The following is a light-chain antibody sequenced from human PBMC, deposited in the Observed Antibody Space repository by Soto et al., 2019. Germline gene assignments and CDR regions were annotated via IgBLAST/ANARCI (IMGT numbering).Light chain of an antibody. V-gene: IGLV2-14*01. Sequence: QSVLTQPASVSGSPGQSITISCTGTSSDVGGYDYVSWYQQHPDKAPKFMIYEVTDRPSGVSNRFSGSKSGNTASLTISGLQAEDEAEYYCSSYTNINTRACVFGTRTKVTVL. CDR1: SSDVGGYDY. CDR2: EVT. J-gene: IGLJ1*01. CDR3: SSYTNINTRACV.